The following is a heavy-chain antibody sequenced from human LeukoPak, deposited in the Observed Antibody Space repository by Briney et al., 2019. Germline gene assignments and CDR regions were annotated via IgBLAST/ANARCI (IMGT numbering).Heavy chain of an antibody. CDR2: INTNSGGT. V-gene: IGHV1-2*02. CDR1: LYTFTGYY. Sequence: VASVKDSSKASLYTFTGYYMHWVRQAPGQGLEWMGGINTNSGGTNYAQKFQGRVTMTRETSISTAYMELSRLRSDDTAVYYCARESGTDAFDIWGQGTMVTVSS. CDR3: ARESGTDAFDI. D-gene: IGHD6-13*01. J-gene: IGHJ3*02.